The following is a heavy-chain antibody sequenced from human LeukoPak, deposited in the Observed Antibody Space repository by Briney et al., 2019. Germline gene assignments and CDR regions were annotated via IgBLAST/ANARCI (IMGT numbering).Heavy chain of an antibody. V-gene: IGHV3-43*01. CDR2: ISWDGGST. CDR3: AKVETDAFGI. Sequence: GGSLRLSCAASGFTFDDYTTHWVRQAPGKGLEWVSLISWDGGSTYYADSVKGRFTISRDNSKNSLYLQMNSLRTEDTALYYCAKVETDAFGIWGQGTMVTVSS. CDR1: GFTFDDYT. J-gene: IGHJ3*02.